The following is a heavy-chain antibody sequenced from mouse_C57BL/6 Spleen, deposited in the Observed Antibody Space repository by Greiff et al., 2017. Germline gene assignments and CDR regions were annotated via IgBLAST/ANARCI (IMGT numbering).Heavy chain of an antibody. CDR3: ARSHYYGSSYAMDY. CDR1: GYAFSSYW. Sequence: QVQLKESGAELVKPGASVKISCKASGYAFSSYWMNWVKQRPGKGLEWIGQIYPGDGDTNYNGKFKGKATLTADKSSSTAYMQLSSLTSEDSAVYFCARSHYYGSSYAMDYWGQGTSVTVSS. V-gene: IGHV1-80*01. J-gene: IGHJ4*01. CDR2: IYPGDGDT. D-gene: IGHD1-1*01.